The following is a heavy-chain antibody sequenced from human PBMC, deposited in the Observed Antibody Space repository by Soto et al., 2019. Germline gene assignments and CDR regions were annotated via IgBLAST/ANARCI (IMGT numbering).Heavy chain of an antibody. CDR1: GGTISGYY. D-gene: IGHD3-3*01. Sequence: SETLSLTCKVSGGTISGYYWTWIRQPAGKGLEWIGRIYSSGNTKYNPSPQSRVTMSLDTSNNQFSLRMTSVTAADTAVYYCARGPRFLDWVDPWGQGTLVTVSS. CDR2: IYSSGNT. J-gene: IGHJ5*02. V-gene: IGHV4-4*07. CDR3: ARGPRFLDWVDP.